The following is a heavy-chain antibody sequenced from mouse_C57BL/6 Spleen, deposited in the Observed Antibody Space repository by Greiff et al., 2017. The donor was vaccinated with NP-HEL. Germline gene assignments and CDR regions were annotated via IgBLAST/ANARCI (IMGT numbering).Heavy chain of an antibody. CDR3: AKGPGNYEAY. D-gene: IGHD2-1*01. Sequence: VQLQQSGAELVKPGASVKLSCTASGLNIKDSYMTWVKQRTEQGLEWMGRINPGDGETKYAPKFQGKATITADTSSNTAYLQLSSLTSEDTAVYYCAKGPGNYEAYWGQGTLVTVSA. CDR1: GLNIKDSY. V-gene: IGHV14-2*01. J-gene: IGHJ3*01. CDR2: INPGDGET.